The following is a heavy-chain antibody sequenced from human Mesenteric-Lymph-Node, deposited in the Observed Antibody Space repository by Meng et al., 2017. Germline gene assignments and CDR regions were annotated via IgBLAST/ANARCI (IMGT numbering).Heavy chain of an antibody. Sequence: EVQLVESGGGLIQPGGSLRLACAASGFTVSTNYMCWVRQAPGKGLEWVSVIYSGGSTYYADSVKGRFTISRDNSKNTLYLQMNSLRAEDTAVYYCARLAMHYDSSGYYFDYWGQGTLVTVSS. CDR2: IYSGGST. V-gene: IGHV3-53*01. CDR3: ARLAMHYDSSGYYFDY. CDR1: GFTVSTNY. D-gene: IGHD3-22*01. J-gene: IGHJ4*02.